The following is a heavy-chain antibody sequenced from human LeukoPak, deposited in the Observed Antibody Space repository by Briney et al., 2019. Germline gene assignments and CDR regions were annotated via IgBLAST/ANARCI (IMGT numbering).Heavy chain of an antibody. CDR2: ISSSSGYI. D-gene: IGHD6-19*01. CDR3: ARDLSSGWYPGYFDY. CDR1: GFTFSSYS. Sequence: EGSLRLSCAASGFTFSSYSMNWVRQAPGKGLEWVSSISSSSGYIYYADSVNGRFTISRDNAKNSLYLQMNSLRAEDTAVYYCARDLSSGWYPGYFDYWGQGTLVTVSS. J-gene: IGHJ4*02. V-gene: IGHV3-21*01.